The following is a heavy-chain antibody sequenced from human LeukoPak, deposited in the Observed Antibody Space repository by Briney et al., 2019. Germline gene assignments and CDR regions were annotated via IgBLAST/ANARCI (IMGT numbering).Heavy chain of an antibody. J-gene: IGHJ4*02. CDR1: GFTFSSYA. CDR2: ISGSGGST. Sequence: GGSLRLSCAASGFTFSSYAMSWVRQAPGKGLEWVSAISGSGGSTYYADSVKGRFTISRDNSKNTLYLQMNSLGAEDTAVYYCAKDLRYCSSTSCDDYWGQGTLVTVSS. V-gene: IGHV3-23*01. D-gene: IGHD2-2*01. CDR3: AKDLRYCSSTSCDDY.